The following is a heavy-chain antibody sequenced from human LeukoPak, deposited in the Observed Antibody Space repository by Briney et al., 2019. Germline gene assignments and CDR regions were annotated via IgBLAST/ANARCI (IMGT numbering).Heavy chain of an antibody. Sequence: GGSLKLSCAASGFTFSSYAMSWVRQAPGKGLEWVSAISGSGGSTYYADSVKGRFTISRDNSKNTLYLQMISLRAEDTAVYYCAKFAYYDFWSGYSLWGQGTMVTVSS. CDR2: ISGSGGST. J-gene: IGHJ3*01. D-gene: IGHD3-3*01. V-gene: IGHV3-23*01. CDR3: AKFAYYDFWSGYSL. CDR1: GFTFSSYA.